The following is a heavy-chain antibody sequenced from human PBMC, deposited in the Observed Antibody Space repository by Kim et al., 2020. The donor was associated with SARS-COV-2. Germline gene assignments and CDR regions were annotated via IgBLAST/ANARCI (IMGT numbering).Heavy chain of an antibody. J-gene: IGHJ4*02. CDR3: AKDRRMVRGVMPLMLFDY. CDR1: GFTFSSYA. CDR2: ISGSGGST. Sequence: GGSLRLSCAASGFTFSSYAMSWVRQAPGKGLEWVSAISGSGGSTYYADSVKGRFTISRDNSKNTLYLQMNSLRAEDTAVYYCAKDRRMVRGVMPLMLFDYWGQGTLVTVSS. V-gene: IGHV3-23*01. D-gene: IGHD3-10*01.